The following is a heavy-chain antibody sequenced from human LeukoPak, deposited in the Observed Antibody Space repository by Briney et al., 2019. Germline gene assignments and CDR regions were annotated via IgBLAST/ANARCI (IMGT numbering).Heavy chain of an antibody. CDR3: ARDYSNYAKLDY. CDR1: GYTFISYG. V-gene: IGHV1-18*01. D-gene: IGHD4-11*01. Sequence: ASVKVSCEASGYTFISYGISWVRQAPGQGLEWMGWISAYNGVTNYAQKFQGRVTMSTDTSTATAYMELRSLRSDDTAVYYCARDYSNYAKLDYWGQGSLVSVSS. J-gene: IGHJ4*02. CDR2: ISAYNGVT.